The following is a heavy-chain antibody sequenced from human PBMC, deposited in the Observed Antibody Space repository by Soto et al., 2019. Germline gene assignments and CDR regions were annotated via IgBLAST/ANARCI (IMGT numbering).Heavy chain of an antibody. D-gene: IGHD2-15*01. Sequence: SGGSLRLSCAASGFSFSSYAMHWVRQAPGKGLEWVAVISYDGSNKYYADPVKGRFTISRDNSKNTLYLQMNSLRAEDTAVYYCAEEYMTPPLPTHFYYYMDVWGKGTTVTVS. CDR2: ISYDGSNK. CDR3: AEEYMTPPLPTHFYYYMDV. J-gene: IGHJ6*03. CDR1: GFSFSSYA. V-gene: IGHV3-30*18.